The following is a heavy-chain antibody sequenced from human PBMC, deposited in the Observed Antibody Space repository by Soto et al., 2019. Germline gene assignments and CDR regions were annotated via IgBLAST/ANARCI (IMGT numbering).Heavy chain of an antibody. CDR3: VGGQYYFDY. Sequence: QVQLVESGGGVVQPGRSLRLSCAASGFPFTSYGMHWVREGPDKGLEWVAIISYDGSDKYYADSVKGRFTISRDNPKNTLYLLMNSLRPEDTALYYCVGGQYYFDYRGQGTLVIVSS. V-gene: IGHV3-30*03. J-gene: IGHJ4*02. D-gene: IGHD3-10*01. CDR1: GFPFTSYG. CDR2: ISYDGSDK.